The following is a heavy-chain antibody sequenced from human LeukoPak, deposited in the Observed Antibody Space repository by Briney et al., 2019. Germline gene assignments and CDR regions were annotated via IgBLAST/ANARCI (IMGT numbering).Heavy chain of an antibody. J-gene: IGHJ4*02. CDR1: GYTFTSYD. CDR2: INPSGGST. V-gene: IGHV1-46*01. D-gene: IGHD3-10*01. CDR3: ARGEKANVLLWFGELSKADY. Sequence: GASVKVSCKASGYTFTSYDINWVRQATGQGLKWMGIINPSGGSTSYAQKFQGRVTMTRDTSTGTVYMELSSLRSEDTAVYYCARGEKANVLLWFGELSKADYWGQGTLVTVSS.